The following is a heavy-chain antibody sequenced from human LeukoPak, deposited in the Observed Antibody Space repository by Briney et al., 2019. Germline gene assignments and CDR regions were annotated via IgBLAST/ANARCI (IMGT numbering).Heavy chain of an antibody. CDR2: IYYSGNT. V-gene: IGHV4-59*01. CDR1: GGSISNYY. CDR3: AREYYYDSSGYLDY. D-gene: IGHD3-22*01. Sequence: SETLSLTCTVSGGSISNYYWIWIRQPPGKGLEWIGYIYYSGNTNYNPSLKSRVTISVDTSKNQFSLKLSSVTAADTAVYYCAREYYYDSSGYLDYWGQGTLVTVSS. J-gene: IGHJ4*02.